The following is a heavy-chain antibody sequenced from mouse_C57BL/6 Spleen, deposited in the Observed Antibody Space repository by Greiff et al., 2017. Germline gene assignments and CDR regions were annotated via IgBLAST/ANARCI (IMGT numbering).Heavy chain of an antibody. J-gene: IGHJ4*01. V-gene: IGHV1-5*01. CDR1: GYTFTSYW. CDR3: TIPSLRDYAMDY. Sequence: EVQLQQSGTVLARPGASVKMSCKTSGYTFTSYWMHWVKQRPGQGLEWIGAIYPGNSDTSYNQKFKGKAKLTAVTSASTAYMELSSLTNEDSAVYYCTIPSLRDYAMDYWGQGTSVTVSS. CDR2: IYPGNSDT.